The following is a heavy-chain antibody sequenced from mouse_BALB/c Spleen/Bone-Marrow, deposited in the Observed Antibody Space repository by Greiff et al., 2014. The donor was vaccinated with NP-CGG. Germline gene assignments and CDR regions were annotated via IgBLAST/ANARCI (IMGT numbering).Heavy chain of an antibody. V-gene: IGHV1-69*02. CDR2: IDPSDSYT. J-gene: IGHJ3*01. D-gene: IGHD2-4*01. Sequence: VQLQQSGVEFVKPGASVKLSCKASGYTFTSYWMHWVKQRPGQGLGWIGEIDPSDSYTKYNQNFKGKATLTVDKSSSTAYMQLSSLTSEDSAVYYCARTYYDYDWFAYWGQGTLVTVSA. CDR1: GYTFTSYW. CDR3: ARTYYDYDWFAY.